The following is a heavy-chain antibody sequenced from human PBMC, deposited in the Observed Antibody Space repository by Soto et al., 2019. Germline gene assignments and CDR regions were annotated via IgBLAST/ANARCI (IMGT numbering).Heavy chain of an antibody. CDR2: IIPIFGTT. CDR1: GGTFSSYT. J-gene: IGHJ6*02. CDR3: ARGALTTLAYYYGMDV. V-gene: IGHV1-69*13. Sequence: SVKVSCKASGGTFSSYTMSWVRQAPGQGLEWMGGIIPIFGTTTYAHKFQGRVTITADESTSTVYMELSSLRGEDTAVYYCARGALTTLAYYYGMDVWGQGTTVTVSS. D-gene: IGHD4-4*01.